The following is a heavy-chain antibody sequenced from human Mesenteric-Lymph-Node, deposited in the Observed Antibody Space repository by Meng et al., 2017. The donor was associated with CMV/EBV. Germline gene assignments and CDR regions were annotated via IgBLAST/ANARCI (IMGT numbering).Heavy chain of an antibody. J-gene: IGHJ4*02. Sequence: GESLKISCAASGFSFNHFAMHWVRQAPGKGLEWVAIVSYDGNNKYYADSVKGRFTISRDNSKNTLYLQMNSLRAEDTATFYCVRSYNNNWHTSDYWGQGTLVTVSS. CDR2: VSYDGNNK. V-gene: IGHV3-30*14. CDR3: VRSYNNNWHTSDY. D-gene: IGHD1-20*01. CDR1: GFSFNHFA.